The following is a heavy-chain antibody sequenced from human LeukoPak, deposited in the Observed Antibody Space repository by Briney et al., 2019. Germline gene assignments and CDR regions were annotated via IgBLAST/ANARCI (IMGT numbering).Heavy chain of an antibody. D-gene: IGHD4-17*01. CDR1: GFTFSSYW. V-gene: IGHV3-7*04. CDR3: ARTTHDSGGY. CDR2: IRQDGSDK. J-gene: IGHJ4*02. Sequence: GGSLRLSCVASGFTFSSYWMTWVRQAPGKGLEWVANIRQDGSDKYYVDSVKGRFTISRDNAKISLYLQMDSLRAEDTAVYYWARTTHDSGGYWGQGTLVTVSS.